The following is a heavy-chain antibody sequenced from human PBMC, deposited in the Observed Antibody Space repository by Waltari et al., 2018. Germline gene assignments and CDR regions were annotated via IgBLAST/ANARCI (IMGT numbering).Heavy chain of an antibody. Sequence: EVQLVESGGGLVKPGGSLRLSCAASGFTFSNAWMSWFRQAPGKGLEWVGRIKSKTDGGKTDYAAPVKGRFNSSRDDSKNTLYLQTNSLKTEETDVYYCSTDGLLWFGDVAFDIWGQGTMVTVSS. V-gene: IGHV3-15*01. D-gene: IGHD3-10*01. J-gene: IGHJ3*02. CDR3: STDGLLWFGDVAFDI. CDR2: IKSKTDGGKT. CDR1: GFTFSNAW.